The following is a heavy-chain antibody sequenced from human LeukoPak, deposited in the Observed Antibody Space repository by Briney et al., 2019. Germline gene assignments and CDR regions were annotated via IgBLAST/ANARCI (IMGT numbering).Heavy chain of an antibody. D-gene: IGHD3-10*01. CDR2: ISSSSGYI. Sequence: PGGSLRLSCAASGFTFSSNSMNWVRQAPGKGLEWVSSISSSSGYIYYADSVKGRFTISRDNAKNSLYLQMSSLRAEDTALYYCAKDNIASGSYYNYFDYWGQGTLVTVSS. V-gene: IGHV3-21*04. CDR3: AKDNIASGSYYNYFDY. CDR1: GFTFSSNS. J-gene: IGHJ4*02.